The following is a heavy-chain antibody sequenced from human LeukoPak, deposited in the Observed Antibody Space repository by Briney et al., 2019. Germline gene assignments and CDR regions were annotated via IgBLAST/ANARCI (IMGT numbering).Heavy chain of an antibody. CDR2: INTDGTVT. D-gene: IGHD6-19*01. V-gene: IGHV3-74*01. CDR3: ATKQWLAPPPDS. J-gene: IGHJ5*01. Sequence: GGSLRHSCAASGFTFSKYWMLWVRQAPGKGLESVSRINTDGTVTTYADSVKGRFTVSRDNADNTMFLQMNSVRDEDTAVYYCATKQWLAPPPDSWG. CDR1: GFTFSKYW.